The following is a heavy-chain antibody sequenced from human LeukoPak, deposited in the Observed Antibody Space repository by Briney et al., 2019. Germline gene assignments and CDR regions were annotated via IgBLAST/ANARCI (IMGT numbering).Heavy chain of an antibody. V-gene: IGHV3-23*01. J-gene: IGHJ4*02. CDR1: GFTFRKFA. CDR3: AKDGQSFNSMYDYFDS. Sequence: PGGSLRLSCSASGFTFRKFAISWVRQAPGKGLEWVSSIGGGDTHYADCVKGRFTISRDDSRSKVDLQMSSLRAEDTAVYYCAKDGQSFNSMYDYFDSWGQGTLVTVSS. CDR2: IGGGDT. D-gene: IGHD2-8*01.